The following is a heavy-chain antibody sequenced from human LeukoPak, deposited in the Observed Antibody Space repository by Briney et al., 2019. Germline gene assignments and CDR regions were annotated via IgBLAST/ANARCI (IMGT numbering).Heavy chain of an antibody. V-gene: IGHV3-9*01. CDR3: AKGGGAYYYYGMDV. D-gene: IGHD4-17*01. CDR2: ISWNSGSI. Sequence: GGSLRLSCAASGFTFDDYAMHWVRQAPGKGLEWVSGISWNSGSICYADSVKGRFTISRDNAKNSLYLQMNSLRAEDTALYYCAKGGGAYYYYGMDVWGQGTTVTVSS. J-gene: IGHJ6*02. CDR1: GFTFDDYA.